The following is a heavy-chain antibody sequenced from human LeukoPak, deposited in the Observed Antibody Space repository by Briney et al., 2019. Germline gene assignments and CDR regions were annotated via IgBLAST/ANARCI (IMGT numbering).Heavy chain of an antibody. V-gene: IGHV4-59*01. CDR2: IYYSGST. CDR1: GGSISSYY. D-gene: IGHD3-9*01. J-gene: IGHJ6*04. Sequence: SETLSLTCTVSGGSISSYYWSWIRQPPGKGLEWIGYIYYSGSTNYNPSLKSRVTISVDTSKNQFSLKLSSVTAADTAVYYCARDRAYYDILTGCLSPYYYGMDVWGKGTTVTVSS. CDR3: ARDRAYYDILTGCLSPYYYGMDV.